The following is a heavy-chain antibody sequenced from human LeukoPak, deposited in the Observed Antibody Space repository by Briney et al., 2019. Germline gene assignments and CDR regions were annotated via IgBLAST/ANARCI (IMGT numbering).Heavy chain of an antibody. J-gene: IGHJ5*02. V-gene: IGHV4-34*01. D-gene: IGHD3-3*01. Sequence: PSETLSLTCAVYGGSFSGYYWSWIRQPPGKGLEWIGEINHSGSTNYNPSLKSRVTISVDTSKNQFSLKLSSVTAADTAVYYCARGPLRSGYYRPNWFDPWGQGTLATVSS. CDR2: INHSGST. CDR1: GGSFSGYY. CDR3: ARGPLRSGYYRPNWFDP.